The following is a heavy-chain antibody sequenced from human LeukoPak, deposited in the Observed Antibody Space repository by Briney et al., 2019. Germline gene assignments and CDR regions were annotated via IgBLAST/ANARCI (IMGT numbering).Heavy chain of an antibody. CDR1: GGSFSGYY. D-gene: IGHD6-19*01. J-gene: IGHJ4*02. CDR2: INHSGST. V-gene: IGHV4-34*01. CDR3: ARGHYSSGWRRSTPFDY. Sequence: SETLSLTCAVYGGSFSGYYWSWIRQPPGKGLEWIGEINHSGSTNYNPSLKSRVTISVDTSKNQFSLKLSSVTAADTAVYYCARGHYSSGWRRSTPFDYWGQGTLVTVS.